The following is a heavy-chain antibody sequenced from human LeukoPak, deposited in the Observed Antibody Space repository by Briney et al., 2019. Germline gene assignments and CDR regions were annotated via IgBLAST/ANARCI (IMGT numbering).Heavy chain of an antibody. D-gene: IGHD6-19*01. V-gene: IGHV3-21*01. CDR2: ISSSSTYI. J-gene: IGHJ6*02. CDR1: GFTFSSYE. CDR3: ARAVVAGTWYSGMDV. Sequence: PGGSLRLSCAASGFTFSSYEMNWVRQAPGKGLEWVSCISSSSTYIYSADSMKGRFTISRDNAKNSLYLQMNSLRVEDTAVYYCARAVVAGTWYSGMDVWGRGTTVTVSS.